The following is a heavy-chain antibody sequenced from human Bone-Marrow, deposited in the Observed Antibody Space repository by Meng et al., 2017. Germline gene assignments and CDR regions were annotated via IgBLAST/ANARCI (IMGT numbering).Heavy chain of an antibody. J-gene: IGHJ5*02. D-gene: IGHD2-2*02. CDR3: ARYCSSTSCHNWFDP. Sequence: QVQLQESGPVLVKPSQTLSLTCTVSGSSISNDENYWSWIRQSPGEGLEWIGYMHYNGITYYNPSLRSRATMLVDTSKNEFSLKLSSVTAADTAVYYCARYCSSTSCHNWFDPWGQGILVTVSS. CDR1: GSSISNDENY. V-gene: IGHV4-30-4*08. CDR2: MHYNGIT.